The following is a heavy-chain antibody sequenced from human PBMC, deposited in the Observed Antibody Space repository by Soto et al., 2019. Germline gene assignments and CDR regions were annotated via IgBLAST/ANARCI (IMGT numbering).Heavy chain of an antibody. J-gene: IGHJ4*02. CDR3: ARDDDYADSGFAS. CDR1: GFTFSRHG. V-gene: IGHV3-33*01. Sequence: QVQLVESGGGVVQPGTSLRLSGAASGFTFSRHGMHWVRQTPGKGLEWLAVILNDASGHWYADSVKGRFTISRDNFENTVYLQMNGLRLEETTMYYCARDDDYADSGFASWGQRTLVTVSP. D-gene: IGHD4-17*01. CDR2: ILNDASGH.